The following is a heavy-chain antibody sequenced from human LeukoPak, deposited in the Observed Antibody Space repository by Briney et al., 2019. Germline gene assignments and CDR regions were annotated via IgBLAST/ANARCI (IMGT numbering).Heavy chain of an antibody. D-gene: IGHD6-13*01. CDR3: ARGFGKAAADVFGGYTMDV. CDR1: GFTVNSNY. Sequence: GGSLRLSCAASGFTVNSNYMSWVRQAPGKGREWGSLIYTGGSTYYADSVRGRFTISRDNSTNTLYLQMSSLRPEDAAIYYCARGFGKAAADVFGGYTMDVWGQGTTVTVSS. CDR2: IYTGGST. V-gene: IGHV3-66*02. J-gene: IGHJ6*01.